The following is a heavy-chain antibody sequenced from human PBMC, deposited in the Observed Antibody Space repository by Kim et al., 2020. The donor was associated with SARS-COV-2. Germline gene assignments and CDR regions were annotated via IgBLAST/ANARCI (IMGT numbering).Heavy chain of an antibody. J-gene: IGHJ6*02. CDR3: ARDGAVVPPYGMDV. D-gene: IGHD2-21*01. V-gene: IGHV3-30-3*01. CDR2: ISYDGSNK. CDR1: GFTFSSYA. Sequence: GGSLRLSCAASGFTFSSYAMHWVRQAPGKGLEWVAVISYDGSNKYYADSVKGRFTISRDNSKNTLYLQMNSLRAEDTAVYYCARDGAVVPPYGMDVWGQGTTVTVSS.